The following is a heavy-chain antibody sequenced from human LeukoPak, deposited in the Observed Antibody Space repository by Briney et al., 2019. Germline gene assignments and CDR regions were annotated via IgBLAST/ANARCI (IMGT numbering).Heavy chain of an antibody. CDR1: GDTFTSYA. J-gene: IGHJ3*02. CDR3: ARLVGPHTTIADAFAT. D-gene: IGHD1-26*01. Sequence: GASVKVSCKAAGDTFTSYAISWGRQAPGQGLEWWGRIIPILGIATYAQKFQGRVTMTPDKSTSTAYMELSSLRSEDTAVYYCARLVGPHTTIADAFATWGHGTMVTVSS. CDR2: IIPILGIA. V-gene: IGHV1-69*04.